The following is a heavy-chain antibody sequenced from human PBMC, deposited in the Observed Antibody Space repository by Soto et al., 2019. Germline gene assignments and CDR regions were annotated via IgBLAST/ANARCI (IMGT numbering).Heavy chain of an antibody. CDR3: VGQRTTVPTQAYFDY. D-gene: IGHD4-17*01. CDR2: VYYRGRS. J-gene: IGHJ4*02. CDR1: GGSVTNSSYY. Sequence: SETLSLTCTVSGGSVTNSSYYWGWIRQSPGKGLEWIGSVYYRGRSYSKSSVKSRVTISVDTSKNRFSLSLNSVTASDTAVYFCVGQRTTVPTQAYFDYWGPGALVTVSS. V-gene: IGHV4-39*01.